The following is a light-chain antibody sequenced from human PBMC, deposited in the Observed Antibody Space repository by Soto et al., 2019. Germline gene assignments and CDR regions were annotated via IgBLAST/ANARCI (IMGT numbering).Light chain of an antibody. CDR3: QQTYSAPPT. J-gene: IGKJ1*01. V-gene: IGKV1-39*01. CDR2: AAS. CDR1: QIISTY. Sequence: DIHMTQSPSSLCASVVDRVTITCRASQIISTYLNWYQQRAGLAPRLLIYAASSLQSGVPPRFSGSGSGTDFTLTISSLQPEDFATYFCQQTYSAPPTFGQGTKVDIK.